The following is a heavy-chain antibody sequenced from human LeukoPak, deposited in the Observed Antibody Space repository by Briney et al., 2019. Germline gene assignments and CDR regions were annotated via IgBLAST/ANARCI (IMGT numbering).Heavy chain of an antibody. CDR2: ISSSGSTI. J-gene: IGHJ4*02. Sequence: GGSLRLSCAVSGFIFNNAWMSWIRQAPGKGLEWVSYISSSGSTIYYADSVKGRFTISRDNAKNSLYLQMNSLRAEDTAVYYCAREGWFGESPFGYWGQGTLVTVSS. CDR3: AREGWFGESPFGY. D-gene: IGHD3-10*01. CDR1: GFIFNNAW. V-gene: IGHV3-11*01.